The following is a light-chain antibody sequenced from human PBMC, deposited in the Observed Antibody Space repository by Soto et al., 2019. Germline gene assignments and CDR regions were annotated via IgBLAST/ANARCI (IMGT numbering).Light chain of an antibody. CDR2: DAS. CDR1: QSIRTF. Sequence: EIVLTQSPATLSLSPGERATLSCRASQSIRTFLAWYQHRPGQAPRLLIYDASDRATGIPARFSGSGSGTDFTLTISRLEPEDFAVYYCHHYGSSPLTFGQGTRLEI. V-gene: IGKV3-11*01. J-gene: IGKJ5*01. CDR3: HHYGSSPLT.